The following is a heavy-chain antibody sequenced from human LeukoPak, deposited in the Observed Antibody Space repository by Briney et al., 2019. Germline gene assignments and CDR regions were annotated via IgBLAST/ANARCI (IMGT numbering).Heavy chain of an antibody. J-gene: IGHJ4*02. Sequence: GGSLRLSCAGSGFSFSSSWMYCVRQAPGEGLEWVANINGDGSVNHYVDSVSGRFTTSRDNANNSLYLQMNSLRAEDTAVFYCAKGFYNDAIFDYWGQGTLVTVSS. CDR3: AKGFYNDAIFDY. CDR2: INGDGSVN. V-gene: IGHV3-7*01. D-gene: IGHD1-1*01. CDR1: GFSFSSSW.